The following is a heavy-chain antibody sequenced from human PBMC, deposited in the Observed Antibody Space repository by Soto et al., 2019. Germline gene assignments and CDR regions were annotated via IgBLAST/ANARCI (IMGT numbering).Heavy chain of an antibody. V-gene: IGHV3-66*01. CDR2: IYSGGST. CDR3: ARAHLNCTNGVCYTDYYYYYMDV. D-gene: IGHD2-8*01. Sequence: HPGGSLRLSCAASGFTVSSNYMSWVRQAPGKGLEWVSVIYSGGSTYYADSVKGRFTISRDNSKNTLYLQMNSLRAEDTAVYYCARAHLNCTNGVCYTDYYYYYMDVWGKGTTVTVSS. CDR1: GFTVSSNY. J-gene: IGHJ6*03.